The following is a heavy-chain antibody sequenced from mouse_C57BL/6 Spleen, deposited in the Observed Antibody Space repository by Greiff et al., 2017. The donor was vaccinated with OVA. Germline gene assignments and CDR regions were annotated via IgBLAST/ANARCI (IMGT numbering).Heavy chain of an antibody. D-gene: IGHD1-1*01. Sequence: EVQLVESGGGLVQPGGSLKLSCAASGFTFSDYGMAWVRQAPRKGPEWVAFISNLAYSIYYADTVTGRFTISRENAKNTLYLEMSRLRSEDTAMYYCARGGYYGSGAWFAYWGQGTLVTVSA. CDR3: ARGGYYGSGAWFAY. V-gene: IGHV5-15*01. J-gene: IGHJ3*01. CDR1: GFTFSDYG. CDR2: ISNLAYSI.